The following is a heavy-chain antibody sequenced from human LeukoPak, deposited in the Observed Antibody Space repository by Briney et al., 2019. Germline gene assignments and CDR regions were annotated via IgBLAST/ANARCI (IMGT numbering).Heavy chain of an antibody. J-gene: IGHJ4*02. Sequence: PSETLSLTCTVSGGSISSGDYYWSWIRQPPRKCLEWIGYIYYSGNTYYNPSLKSRVTISVDTSKNQFSLKLSSVTAADTAVYYCARADVNYYVSSGYYYYFDYWGQGTLVTVSS. D-gene: IGHD3-22*01. CDR2: IYYSGNT. CDR1: GGSISSGDYY. V-gene: IGHV4-30-4*01. CDR3: ARADVNYYVSSGYYYYFDY.